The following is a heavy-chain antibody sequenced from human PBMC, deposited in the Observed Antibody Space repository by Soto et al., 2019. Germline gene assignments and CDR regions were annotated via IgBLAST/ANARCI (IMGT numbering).Heavy chain of an antibody. V-gene: IGHV3-7*05. J-gene: IGHJ6*02. Sequence: GGSLRLSCAASGFTFSSYWMSWVRQAPGKGLEWVANIKQDGSEKYYVDSVKGRFTISRDNAKNSLYLQMNSLRAEDTAVYYCARDNGYGDSPVDYYGMDVWGQGTTVTVSS. D-gene: IGHD4-17*01. CDR3: ARDNGYGDSPVDYYGMDV. CDR1: GFTFSSYW. CDR2: IKQDGSEK.